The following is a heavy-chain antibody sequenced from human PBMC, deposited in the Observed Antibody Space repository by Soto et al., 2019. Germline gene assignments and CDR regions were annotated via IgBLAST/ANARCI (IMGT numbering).Heavy chain of an antibody. D-gene: IGHD5-18*01. CDR1: GFSFTTTGVN. CDR2: IFWNDDK. Sequence: QITLKESGPTLVKPTQTLTLTCTFSGFSFTTTGVNVGWIRQPPGKALEWLALIFWNDDKRYRPSLKSRLTITSVSSKNPVVPTRTTLDPVLTSTYYCARAYTYDFVYWGQATLVTVSS. CDR3: ARAYTYDFVY. V-gene: IGHV2-5*01. J-gene: IGHJ4*02.